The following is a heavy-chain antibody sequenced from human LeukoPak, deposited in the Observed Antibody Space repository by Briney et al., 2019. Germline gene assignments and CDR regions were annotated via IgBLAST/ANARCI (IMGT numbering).Heavy chain of an antibody. J-gene: IGHJ4*02. CDR1: GFTFSSYA. V-gene: IGHV3-64*01. CDR2: ISSNGGST. Sequence: PGGSLRLSCAASGFTFSSYAMHWVRQAPGKGLEYVSAISSNGGSTYYANSVKGRFTISRDNSKNTLYLQMGSLRAEDMAVYYYARLQATDSEYFDYWGQGTLVTVSS. D-gene: IGHD3/OR15-3a*01. CDR3: ARLQATDSEYFDY.